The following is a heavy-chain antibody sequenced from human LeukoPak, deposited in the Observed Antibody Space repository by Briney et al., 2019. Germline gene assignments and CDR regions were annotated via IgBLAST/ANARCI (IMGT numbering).Heavy chain of an antibody. V-gene: IGHV4-61*02. D-gene: IGHD3-22*01. CDR2: IYTSGST. Sequence: SETLSLTCNVSGGSISSGSYYWSWIRQPAGKGLEWIGRIYTSGSTNYNPSLRSRVTISLDTSKNQFSLKLSSVTATDTAVYYCARDSYYYDILQNNWFDPWGQGTLVTVSS. J-gene: IGHJ5*02. CDR3: ARDSYYYDILQNNWFDP. CDR1: GGSISSGSYY.